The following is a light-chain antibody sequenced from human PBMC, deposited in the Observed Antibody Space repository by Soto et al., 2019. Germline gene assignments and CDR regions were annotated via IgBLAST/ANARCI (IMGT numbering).Light chain of an antibody. Sequence: EIVLTQSPGTLSLSPGERATLSCMASQSVSSYSLAWYQKKPGQAPRLLIYGASTRATGIPVRFSGSGSGTEFTLTISSLQSEDFAVYYCQPYNNWPYTFGQGTQVDIK. V-gene: IGKV3-15*01. CDR3: QPYNNWPYT. J-gene: IGKJ2*01. CDR1: QSVSSY. CDR2: GAS.